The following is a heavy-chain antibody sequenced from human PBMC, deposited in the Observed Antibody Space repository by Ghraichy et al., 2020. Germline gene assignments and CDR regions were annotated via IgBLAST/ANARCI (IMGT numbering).Heavy chain of an antibody. CDR2: IDWDDDK. D-gene: IGHD6-13*01. CDR1: GFSLSTSGMC. CDR3: ARIRPVVRTGPMIAAAEGAFDY. V-gene: IGHV2-70*11. Sequence: SGPTLVKPTQTLTLTCTFSGFSLSTSGMCVSWIRQPPGKALEWLARIDWDDDKYYSTSLKTRLTISKDTSKNQVVLTMTNMDPVDTATYYCARIRPVVRTGPMIAAAEGAFDYWGQGTLVTVSS. J-gene: IGHJ4*02.